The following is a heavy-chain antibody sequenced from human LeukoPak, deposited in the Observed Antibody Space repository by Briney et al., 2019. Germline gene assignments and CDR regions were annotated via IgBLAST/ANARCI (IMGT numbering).Heavy chain of an antibody. V-gene: IGHV3-21*01. Sequence: GGSLRLSCAVSGFTFSTYTMNWVRQAPGKGLEWVSSISSSSSYIYYADSVKGRFTVSRDNAKNSLHLQMNSLRADDTAVYYCAGRPSDYSGNWGQGTLVTVSS. D-gene: IGHD4-11*01. CDR3: AGRPSDYSGN. CDR2: ISSSSSYI. J-gene: IGHJ4*02. CDR1: GFTFSTYT.